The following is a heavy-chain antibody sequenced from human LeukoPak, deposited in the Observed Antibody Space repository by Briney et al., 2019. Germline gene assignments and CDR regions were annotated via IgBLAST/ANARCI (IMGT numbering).Heavy chain of an antibody. Sequence: SQTLSLTCTVSGGSISSGDYYWSWIRQHPGKGLEWIGYIYYSGSTYYNPSLKSRVTISVDTSKNQFSLKLSSVTAADTAVYYCARRYSRYHYYGIDVWGQGTTVTVSS. CDR2: IYYSGST. CDR3: ARRYSRYHYYGIDV. D-gene: IGHD3-9*01. J-gene: IGHJ6*02. V-gene: IGHV4-30-4*01. CDR1: GGSISSGDYY.